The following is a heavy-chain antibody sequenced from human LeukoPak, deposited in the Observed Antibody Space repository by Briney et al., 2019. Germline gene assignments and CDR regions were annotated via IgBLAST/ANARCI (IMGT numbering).Heavy chain of an antibody. CDR3: ARDGRTIVGATTVHYYYGMDV. Sequence: GASVKVSCKASGYTFTSYGISWVRQAPGQGLEWMGWISAYNGNTNYAQMLQGRVTMTTDTSTSTAYMELRSLRSDDTAVYYCARDGRTIVGATTVHYYYGMDVWGQGTTVTVSS. CDR2: ISAYNGNT. V-gene: IGHV1-18*01. CDR1: GYTFTSYG. D-gene: IGHD1-26*01. J-gene: IGHJ6*02.